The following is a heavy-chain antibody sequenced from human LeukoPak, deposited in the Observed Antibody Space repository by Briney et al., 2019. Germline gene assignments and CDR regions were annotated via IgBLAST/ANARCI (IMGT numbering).Heavy chain of an antibody. Sequence: ASVTVSCTVSGYTLTELSMHWVRQAPGKGLEWMGGFDPEDGETIYAQKFQGRVTMTEDTSTDTAYMELSSLRSEDTAVYYCATGGSSGEKNAFDIWGQGTMVTVSS. V-gene: IGHV1-24*01. CDR1: GYTLTELS. CDR2: FDPEDGET. J-gene: IGHJ3*02. D-gene: IGHD6-13*01. CDR3: ATGGSSGEKNAFDI.